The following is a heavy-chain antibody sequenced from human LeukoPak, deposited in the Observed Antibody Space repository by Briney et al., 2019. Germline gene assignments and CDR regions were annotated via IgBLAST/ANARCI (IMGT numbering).Heavy chain of an antibody. CDR2: IYTSGST. CDR1: GDSISSGSYY. CDR3: ASHYYGLGSFDP. D-gene: IGHD3-10*01. J-gene: IGHJ5*02. Sequence: PSQTLSLTCTVSGDSISSGSYYWSWIRQPAGKGLEWIERIYTSGSTNYNPSLKSRVTISVDTSKNQFSLKLRSVTAADTAVYYCASHYYGLGSFDPWGQGTLVTVSS. V-gene: IGHV4-61*02.